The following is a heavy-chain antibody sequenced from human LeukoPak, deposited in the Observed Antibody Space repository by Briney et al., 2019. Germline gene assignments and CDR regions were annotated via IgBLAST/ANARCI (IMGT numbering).Heavy chain of an antibody. CDR1: GYTFTGYY. D-gene: IGHD1-7*01. Sequence: ASVKVSCKASGYTFTGYYIHWLRQAPGQGLEWMGWISPKSGVTNSAQKFQGRVTMTRDTSVSTAYMELRSLRSDDTAVYYCARDLFSAGTNHWGQGTLVTVSS. V-gene: IGHV1-2*02. J-gene: IGHJ5*02. CDR2: ISPKSGVT. CDR3: ARDLFSAGTNH.